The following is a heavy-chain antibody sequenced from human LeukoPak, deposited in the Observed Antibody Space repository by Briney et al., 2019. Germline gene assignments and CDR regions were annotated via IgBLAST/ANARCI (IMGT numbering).Heavy chain of an antibody. Sequence: GGSLRLSCAASGFTFDDYGMSWVRQAPGKGLEWVSGINWNGGSTGYADSVKGRFTISRDNAKNSLYLQMNSLRAEDTAVYYCAKAGDGTRPKWYYYYYYYMDVWGKGTTVTVSS. CDR1: GFTFDDYG. CDR2: INWNGGST. D-gene: IGHD2-15*01. J-gene: IGHJ6*03. CDR3: AKAGDGTRPKWYYYYYYYMDV. V-gene: IGHV3-20*04.